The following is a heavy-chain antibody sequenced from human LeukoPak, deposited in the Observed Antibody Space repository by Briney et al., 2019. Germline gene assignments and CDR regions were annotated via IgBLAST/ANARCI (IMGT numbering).Heavy chain of an antibody. Sequence: PGRSLRFYCAASGFTFSSYAMHRLRQAPGKGLVWVAVILYDGSNKYYADYVKGRFTISRDNSKNTLYLQMNSLRAEDTAVYYCARGRERGGNYLDYWGEGGLVGVSS. J-gene: IGHJ4*02. CDR2: ILYDGSNK. V-gene: IGHV3-30-3*01. D-gene: IGHD3-16*01. CDR1: GFTFSSYA. CDR3: ARGRERGGNYLDY.